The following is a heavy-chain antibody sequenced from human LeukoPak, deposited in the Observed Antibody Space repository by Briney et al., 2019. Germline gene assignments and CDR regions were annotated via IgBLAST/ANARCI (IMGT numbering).Heavy chain of an antibody. V-gene: IGHV3-21*01. CDR1: GFTFSSYS. CDR2: ISSSSSYI. Sequence: GGSLRLSCAASGFTFSSYSMNWVRQAPGKGLEWVSSISSSSSYIYYADSVKGRFTISRDNAKNSLYLQMNSLRAEDTAVYYCAGDRGIAAAGTTFDYWGQGTLVTVSS. D-gene: IGHD6-13*01. CDR3: AGDRGIAAAGTTFDY. J-gene: IGHJ4*02.